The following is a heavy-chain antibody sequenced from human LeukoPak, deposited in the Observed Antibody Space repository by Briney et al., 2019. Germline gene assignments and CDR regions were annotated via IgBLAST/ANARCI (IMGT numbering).Heavy chain of an antibody. CDR1: GVSFSGYY. V-gene: IGHV4-34*01. J-gene: IGHJ4*02. CDR3: ASLKLTYASSYY. D-gene: IGHD4/OR15-4a*01. CDR2: IYHSGST. Sequence: SETLSLSCAVSGVSFSGYYWSWIRQPPGKGLEWVGDIYHSGSTNYNPSLKSRVTISVDTSKNQFSLKLSSVTAADTAVYYCASLKLTYASSYYWGQGTLVTVSS.